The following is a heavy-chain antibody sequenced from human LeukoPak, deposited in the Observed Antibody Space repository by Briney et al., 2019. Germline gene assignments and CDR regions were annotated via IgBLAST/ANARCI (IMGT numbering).Heavy chain of an antibody. V-gene: IGHV3-48*01. CDR2: ISSSSSTI. CDR1: GFTFSSYS. CDR3: ATYCGGDCYAFPDFDY. D-gene: IGHD2-21*02. Sequence: PGGSLRLSCAASGFTFSSYSMNWVRQAPGKGLEWVSYISSSSSTIYYADSVKGRFTISRDNAKNSPYLQMNSLRAEDTAVYYCATYCGGDCYAFPDFDYWGQGTLVTVSS. J-gene: IGHJ4*02.